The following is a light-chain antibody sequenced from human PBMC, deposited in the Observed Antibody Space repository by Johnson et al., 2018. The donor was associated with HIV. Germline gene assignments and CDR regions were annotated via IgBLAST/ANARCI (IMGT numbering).Light chain of an antibody. CDR2: ENN. J-gene: IGLJ1*01. Sequence: QSALTQPPSVSAAPGQKVTIYCSGCRSSTGRNYASWYQQLPGTAPKLLIYENNKRPSGIPDRFSGSKSGTSATLGIPGLQTGDEAVYYCETWASRLSGYYVFGTGTKLTVL. V-gene: IGLV1-51*02. CDR1: RSSTGRNY. CDR3: ETWASRLSGYYV.